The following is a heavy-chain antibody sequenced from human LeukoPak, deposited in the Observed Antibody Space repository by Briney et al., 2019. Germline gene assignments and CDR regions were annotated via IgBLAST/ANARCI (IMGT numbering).Heavy chain of an antibody. CDR2: FDPEDGET. CDR1: GYTLTELS. D-gene: IGHD2-2*01. V-gene: IGHV1-24*01. Sequence: ASVKVSCKVSGYTLTELSMHWVRQAPGKGLEWMGGFDPEDGETIYAQKFQGRVTMTEDTSTDTAYMELSSLRSEDTAVYYCARVGGVKIVYVVVPAAPFDYWGQGTLVTVSS. J-gene: IGHJ4*02. CDR3: ARVGGVKIVYVVVPAAPFDY.